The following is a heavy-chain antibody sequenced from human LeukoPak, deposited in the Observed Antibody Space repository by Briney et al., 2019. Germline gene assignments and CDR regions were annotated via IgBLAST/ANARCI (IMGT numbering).Heavy chain of an antibody. CDR1: GGTFSSYA. CDR2: TIPIFGTA. Sequence: SVKVSCKASGGTFSSYAISWVRQAPGQGLEWMGGTIPIFGTANYAQKFQGRVTITTDESTSTAYMELSSLRSEDTAVYYCARDNGYTMVRGVMGSSFDPWGQGTLVTVSS. J-gene: IGHJ5*02. D-gene: IGHD3-10*01. CDR3: ARDNGYTMVRGVMGSSFDP. V-gene: IGHV1-69*05.